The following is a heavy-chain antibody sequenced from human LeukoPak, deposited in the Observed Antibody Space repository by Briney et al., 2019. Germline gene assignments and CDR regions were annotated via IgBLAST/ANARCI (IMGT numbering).Heavy chain of an antibody. CDR3: ARLGYSYGNY. V-gene: IGHV4-39*07. CDR1: GDSISTSNSY. CDR2: INHSGST. J-gene: IGHJ4*02. Sequence: SETLSLTCTVSGDSISTSNSYWGWIRQPPGKGLEWIGEINHSGSTNYNPSLKSRVTISVDTSKNQFSLKLSSVTAADTAVYYCARLGYSYGNYWGQGTLVTVSS. D-gene: IGHD5-18*01.